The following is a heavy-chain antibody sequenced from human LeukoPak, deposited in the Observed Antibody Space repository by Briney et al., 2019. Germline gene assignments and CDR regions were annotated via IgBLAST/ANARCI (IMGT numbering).Heavy chain of an antibody. CDR1: GYTFTSYY. V-gene: IGHV1-46*01. CDR2: INPSGGST. Sequence: ASVKVSCKASGYTFTSYYMHWVRQAPGQGLEWMGIINPSGGSTSYAQKFQGRVTMTRDTSTSTAYMELRSLRSDDTAVYYCARDRGGIFDYWGQGTLVTVSS. J-gene: IGHJ4*02. CDR3: ARDRGGIFDY. D-gene: IGHD2-15*01.